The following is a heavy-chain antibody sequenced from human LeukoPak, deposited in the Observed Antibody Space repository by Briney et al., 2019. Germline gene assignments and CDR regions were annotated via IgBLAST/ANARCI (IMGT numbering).Heavy chain of an antibody. CDR3: TRGRDSSLDFDY. J-gene: IGHJ4*02. Sequence: SETLSLTCTVSGGSISSCSYYWGWIRQPPGKGRGWFGSLYYSGSTYYNPSLKSRLTMSVDTSKNQFSLKLSSVTAADTAVYYCTRGRDSSLDFDYWGQGTLVTVSS. CDR1: GGSISSCSYY. D-gene: IGHD6-6*01. V-gene: IGHV4-39*07. CDR2: LYYSGST.